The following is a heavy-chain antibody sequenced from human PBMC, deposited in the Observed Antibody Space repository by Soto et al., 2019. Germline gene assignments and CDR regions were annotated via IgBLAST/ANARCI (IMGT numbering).Heavy chain of an antibody. Sequence: SETLSLTCTVSGGSISSGGYYWSWIRQHPGKGLEWIGYIFYSGSTYYNPSLKSRVTISVDTSKNQFSLKLSSVTAADTAVYYCARAPGDYFDYWGQGTLVTVPQ. CDR2: IFYSGST. CDR1: GGSISSGGYY. V-gene: IGHV4-31*03. J-gene: IGHJ4*02. CDR3: ARAPGDYFDY.